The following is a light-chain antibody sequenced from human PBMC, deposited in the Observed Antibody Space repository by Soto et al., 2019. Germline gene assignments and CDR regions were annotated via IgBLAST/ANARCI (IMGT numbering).Light chain of an antibody. CDR1: SSDLGGYNY. V-gene: IGLV2-14*01. CDR2: EVS. CDR3: RSYTTRSHYV. Sequence: QSVLTQPTSVSGSPGQSITISCTGTSSDLGGYNYVSWYQQHPGKAPKVIIYEVSNRPSGVSNRFSGSKSGNTASLTISGLQAADEADYYCRSYTTRSHYVLGTGTKVTVL. J-gene: IGLJ1*01.